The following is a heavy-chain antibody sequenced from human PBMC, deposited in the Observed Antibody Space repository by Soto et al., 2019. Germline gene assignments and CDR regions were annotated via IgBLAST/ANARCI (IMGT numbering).Heavy chain of an antibody. V-gene: IGHV4-34*01. D-gene: IGHD1-1*01. CDR2: INHSGSS. CDR1: GGSFSGYY. CDR3: ASHPLNWSDADS. Sequence: PSETLSLTCAVYGGSFSGYYWSWIRQPPGKGLEWIGEINHSGSSYSNPSLKRRLSMSVDTSKNQFSLTMKSVTAADTGVYYCASHPLNWSDADSWGQGVLVTVSS. J-gene: IGHJ4*02.